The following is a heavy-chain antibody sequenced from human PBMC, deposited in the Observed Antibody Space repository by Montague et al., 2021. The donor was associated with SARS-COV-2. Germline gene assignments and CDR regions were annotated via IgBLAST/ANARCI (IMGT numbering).Heavy chain of an antibody. CDR2: XDWXDDK. Sequence: PALVKPTQTLTLTCTFSGFSLSASGMCVSWIRQPPGKAREWLALXDWXDDKFYSTSLKTRLTISKDTSKNPVVLTMTNMDPVDTATYYCARVRYFDTTFDYWGQGTLVTVSS. CDR3: ARVRYFDTTFDY. D-gene: IGHD3-9*01. J-gene: IGHJ4*02. V-gene: IGHV2-70*01. CDR1: GFSLSASGMC.